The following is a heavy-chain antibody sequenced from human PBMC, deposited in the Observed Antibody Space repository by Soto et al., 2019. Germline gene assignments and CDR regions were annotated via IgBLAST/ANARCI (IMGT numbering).Heavy chain of an antibody. J-gene: IGHJ6*02. CDR3: ARDWWERRVYYYYYGMDV. D-gene: IGHD1-26*01. Sequence: GGSLRLSCAASGFTFSDYYMSWIRQAPGKGLEWVSYISSSSSYTNYADSVKGRFTISRDNAKNSLYLQMNSLRAEDTAVYYCARDWWERRVYYYYYGMDVWGQGTTVTVSS. CDR1: GFTFSDYY. V-gene: IGHV3-11*05. CDR2: ISSSSSYT.